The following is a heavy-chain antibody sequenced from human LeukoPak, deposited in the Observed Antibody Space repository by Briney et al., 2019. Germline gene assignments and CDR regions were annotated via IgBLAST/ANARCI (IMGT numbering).Heavy chain of an antibody. V-gene: IGHV3-43*01. CDR3: AKGVYEYYYDSSGYHPLGY. CDR2: ISCDGGST. D-gene: IGHD3-22*01. Sequence: VAPGCSRDVKNKHWVRQAPGKGLEWVSLISCDGGSTYYADSVKGRFTISRDNSKNSLYLQMNSLRTEDTALYYCAKGVYEYYYDSSGYHPLGYWGQDTILAVFS. J-gene: IGHJ1*01. CDR1: GCSRDVKN.